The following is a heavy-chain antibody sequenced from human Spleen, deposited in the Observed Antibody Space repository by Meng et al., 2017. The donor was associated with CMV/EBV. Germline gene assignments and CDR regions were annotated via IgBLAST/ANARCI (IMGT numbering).Heavy chain of an antibody. CDR2: IWYDGTNK. V-gene: IGHV3-33*06. CDR3: AKDLRDTAMIHYYFDS. J-gene: IGHJ4*02. CDR1: VTLSSEG. D-gene: IGHD5-18*01. Sequence: VTLSSEGMHWVRQAPGKGLEWVAVIWYDGTNKDYADSVKGRFTISRDNSKNTLYLQMNSLRAEDTAFYHCAKDLRDTAMIHYYFDSWGQGTLVTVSS.